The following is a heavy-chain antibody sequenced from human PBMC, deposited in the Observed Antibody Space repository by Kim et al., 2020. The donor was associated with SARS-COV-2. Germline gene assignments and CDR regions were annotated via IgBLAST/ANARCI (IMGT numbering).Heavy chain of an antibody. J-gene: IGHJ4*02. CDR2: ISYDGSNK. CDR1: GFTFSSYA. Sequence: GGSLRLSCAASGFTFSSYAMHWVRQAPGKGLEWVAVISYDGSNKYYADSVKGRFTISRDNSKNTLYLQMNSLRAEDTAVYYCARGYDILTGYLTPDYWGQRTLITVSS. D-gene: IGHD3-9*01. CDR3: ARGYDILTGYLTPDY. V-gene: IGHV3-30*04.